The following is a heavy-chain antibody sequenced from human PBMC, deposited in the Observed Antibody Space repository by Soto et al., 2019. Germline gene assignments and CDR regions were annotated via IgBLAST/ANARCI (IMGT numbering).Heavy chain of an antibody. V-gene: IGHV4-39*02. J-gene: IGHJ4*02. Sequence: SETLFLTCTVSGGSISSSSYYWGWIRQPPGKGLEWIGSIYYSGSTYYNPSLKSRVTMSVDTSKNQFSLKLSSVTAADTAVYYCATEEVSSRWYVSNYWGQGTLVTVSS. CDR1: GGSISSSSYY. CDR2: IYYSGST. D-gene: IGHD6-13*01. CDR3: ATEEVSSRWYVSNY.